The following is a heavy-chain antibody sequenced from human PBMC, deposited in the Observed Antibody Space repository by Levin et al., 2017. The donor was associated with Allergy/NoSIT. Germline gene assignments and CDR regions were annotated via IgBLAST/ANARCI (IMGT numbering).Heavy chain of an antibody. Sequence: GGSLRLSCTASGFTFGDYAMSWFRQAPGKGLEWVGFIRSKAYGGTTEYAASVKGRFTISRDDSKSIAYLQMNSLKTEDTAVYYCTRVNDYVWGSYPTFGYWGQGTLVTVSS. CDR2: IRSKAYGGTT. CDR1: GFTFGDYA. V-gene: IGHV3-49*03. J-gene: IGHJ4*02. D-gene: IGHD3-16*01. CDR3: TRVNDYVWGSYPTFGY.